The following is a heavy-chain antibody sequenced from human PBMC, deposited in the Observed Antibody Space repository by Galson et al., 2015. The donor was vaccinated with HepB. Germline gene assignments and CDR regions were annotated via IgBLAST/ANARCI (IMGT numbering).Heavy chain of an antibody. CDR1: GYTFTSYG. V-gene: IGHV1-18*04. D-gene: IGHD1-7*01. J-gene: IGHJ6*03. CDR2: ISAYNGNT. Sequence: QSGAEVKKPGASVKVSCKASGYTFTSYGISWVRQAPGQGLEWMGWISAYNGNTNYAQKLQGRVTMTTDTSTSTAYMELRSLRSEDTAVYYCAMGWNYNYYYYYMDVWGKGTTVTVSS. CDR3: AMGWNYNYYYYYMDV.